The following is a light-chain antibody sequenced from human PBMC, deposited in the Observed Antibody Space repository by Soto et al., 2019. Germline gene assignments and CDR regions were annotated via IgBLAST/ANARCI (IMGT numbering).Light chain of an antibody. CDR2: KAS. J-gene: IGKJ3*01. V-gene: IGKV1-5*03. Sequence: DIQMTQSPSTLSASVGDRVTSTCRASQSISSWLAWYQQKPGKAPKLLIYKASSLESGVPSRFSGSGSGTEFTLTISSLQPDDFATYYCQQYNSYWAFGPGTKVDIK. CDR1: QSISSW. CDR3: QQYNSYWA.